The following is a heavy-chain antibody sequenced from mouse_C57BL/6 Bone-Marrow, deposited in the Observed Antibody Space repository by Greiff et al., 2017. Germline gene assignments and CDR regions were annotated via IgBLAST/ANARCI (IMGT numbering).Heavy chain of an antibody. Sequence: EVQLQESGGGLVKPGGSLKLSCAASGFTFSSYAMSWVRQTPEKRLEWVATISDGGSYTYYPDNVKGRFTISRDNAKNNLYLQMSHLKSEDTAMYYCAREMVTTGNFDYWGQGTTLTVSS. D-gene: IGHD2-2*01. J-gene: IGHJ2*01. V-gene: IGHV5-4*01. CDR1: GFTFSSYA. CDR3: AREMVTTGNFDY. CDR2: ISDGGSYT.